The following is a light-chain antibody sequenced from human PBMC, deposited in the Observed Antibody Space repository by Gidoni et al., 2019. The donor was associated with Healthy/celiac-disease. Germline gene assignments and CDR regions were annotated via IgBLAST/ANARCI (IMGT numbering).Light chain of an antibody. CDR1: QSVSSY. J-gene: IGKJ1*01. CDR2: DAS. Sequence: EIVLTQSPATLSLSPGERATLSCRASQSVSSYLAWYQQKPGQAPRLLIYDASNRATGIPARFSGSGSWTDFTLTISSLEPEDFAVYYCQQRSNWPTFXXXTKVESK. V-gene: IGKV3-11*01. CDR3: QQRSNWPT.